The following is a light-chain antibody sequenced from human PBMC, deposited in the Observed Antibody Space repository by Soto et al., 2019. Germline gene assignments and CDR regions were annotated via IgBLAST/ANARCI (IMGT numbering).Light chain of an antibody. CDR1: QSISGE. CDR2: GVS. CDR3: QQGHDWPPT. Sequence: EIVMTQSPVTLSVSPGESATLSCRASQSISGELAWYQQRPGQPPRLLIYGVSTRATGVPDRFSGSGSGSDFTLTISGLQSEDFAVSYYQQGHDWPPTFGQGTRVDI. V-gene: IGKV3-15*01. J-gene: IGKJ2*01.